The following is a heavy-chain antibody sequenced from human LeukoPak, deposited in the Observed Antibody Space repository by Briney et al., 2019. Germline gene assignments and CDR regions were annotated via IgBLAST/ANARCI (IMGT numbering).Heavy chain of an antibody. CDR1: GYDFTSYW. CDR2: IYPGDSDT. CDR3: ALKAPFCFDDCSSG. D-gene: IGHD2-21*02. Sequence: GESLKISCKASGYDFTSYWIGWVRQMPGKGLEWMGIIYPGDSDTRYIPSFQGQVIISADKSISTAYLQWSALKASDTAMYYCALKAPFCFDDCSSGWGRGTLVTAPS. J-gene: IGHJ4*02. V-gene: IGHV5-51*01.